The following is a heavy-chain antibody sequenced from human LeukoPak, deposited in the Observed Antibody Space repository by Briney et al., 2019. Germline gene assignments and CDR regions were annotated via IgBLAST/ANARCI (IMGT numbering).Heavy chain of an antibody. J-gene: IGHJ4*02. CDR2: IYTSGST. Sequence: SQTLSLTCTVSGGSISSGSYYWSWIRQPAGTGLEWIGRIYTSGSTNYNPSLKSRVTISVDTSKNQFSLKLSSVTAADTAVYYCARDMYGDGLDYWGQGTLVTVSS. CDR1: GGSISSGSYY. V-gene: IGHV4-61*02. D-gene: IGHD4-17*01. CDR3: ARDMYGDGLDY.